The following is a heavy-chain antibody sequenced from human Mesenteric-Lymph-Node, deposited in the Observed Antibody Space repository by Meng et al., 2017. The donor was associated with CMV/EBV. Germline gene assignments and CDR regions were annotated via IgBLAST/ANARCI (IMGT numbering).Heavy chain of an antibody. Sequence: VQLQGRGPGLWKPSETLPPPCIVSGVSFTRWADHWSWSRQSPGKGLEWIGYIYGTGITIYNPSLKSRVTILLETSKNQFSLKLNSVTTADTAVYYCAKSRSSTPGIVDDWGQGTLVTVSS. CDR2: IYGTGIT. J-gene: IGHJ4*02. V-gene: IGHV4-61*08. CDR3: AKSRSSTPGIVDD. CDR1: GVSFTRWADH. D-gene: IGHD2/OR15-2a*01.